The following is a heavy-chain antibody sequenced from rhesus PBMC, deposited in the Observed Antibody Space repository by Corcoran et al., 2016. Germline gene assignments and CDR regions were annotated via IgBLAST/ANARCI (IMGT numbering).Heavy chain of an antibody. D-gene: IGHD6-31*01. J-gene: IGHJ4*01. Sequence: QVQLQESGPGLVKPSETLSLTCAVSGYSISSNYWSWIRQPPGKGLEWIGYNYGSSWSTYYNPSLQSRVTISTDTSKNQFSLKLSSVTAADTAVYYCARKDSSGWYYFDYWCQGVLVTVSS. V-gene: IGHV4-147*01. CDR2: NYGSSWST. CDR3: ARKDSSGWYYFDY. CDR1: GYSISSNY.